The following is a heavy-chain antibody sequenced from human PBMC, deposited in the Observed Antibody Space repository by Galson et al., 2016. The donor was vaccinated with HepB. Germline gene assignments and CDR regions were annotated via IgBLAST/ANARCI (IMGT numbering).Heavy chain of an antibody. J-gene: IGHJ6*02. CDR3: SKGVKVASQNLRCTGYYGMDV. Sequence: SLSLSCAASALTFSSYAMHWVRQAPGKGLQWVAVISNDGSNTYYADFVKGRFTFSRDNSKNTVYLKMHSLSPEDTAVYYCSKGVKVASQNLRCTGYYGMDVWGQGTTVTVSS. V-gene: IGHV3-30*04. CDR2: ISNDGSNT. D-gene: IGHD5-12*01. CDR1: ALTFSSYA.